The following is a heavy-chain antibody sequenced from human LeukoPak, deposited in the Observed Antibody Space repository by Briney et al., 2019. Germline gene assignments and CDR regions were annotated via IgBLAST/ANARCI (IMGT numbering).Heavy chain of an antibody. D-gene: IGHD3-22*01. Sequence: SGPTLVNPTQTLTLTCTFSVFSLNTRGVGVGWIRQPPGRALEWLALIYWDDDRRYSPSLKSRLTITKDSSRNQVVLTITNMDPVDTATYFCAHRKNYYDSSVFDNWGQGTLVTVSS. CDR1: VFSLNTRGVG. CDR2: IYWDDDR. V-gene: IGHV2-5*02. J-gene: IGHJ4*02. CDR3: AHRKNYYDSSVFDN.